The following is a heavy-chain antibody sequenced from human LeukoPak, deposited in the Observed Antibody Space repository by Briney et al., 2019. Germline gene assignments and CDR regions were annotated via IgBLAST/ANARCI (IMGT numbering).Heavy chain of an antibody. CDR1: GGSISSYY. D-gene: IGHD1-26*01. J-gene: IGHJ6*02. CDR3: ARERGSYRDYYYYYGMDV. V-gene: IGHV4-4*07. Sequence: PSETLSLTCTVSGGSISSYYWSWIRQPAGKGLEWIGRIYTSGSTNYNPSLKSRVTISVDTSKNQFSLKLSSVTAADTAVYYCARERGSYRDYYYYYGMDVWGQGTTVTVSS. CDR2: IYTSGST.